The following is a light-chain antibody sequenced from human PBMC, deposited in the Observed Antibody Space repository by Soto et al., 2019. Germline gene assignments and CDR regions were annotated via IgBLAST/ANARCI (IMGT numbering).Light chain of an antibody. CDR1: QGISSY. Sequence: ALRMTQSPSSVSASTGDRVTSTCRASQGISSYLAWYQQKPGKAPKLLIYAASTLQSGVPSRFSGSGSGTDFTLTISCMHAEDAATYYGQMDYSYPRTCGQGTKVEIK. V-gene: IGKV1-8*01. CDR3: QMDYSYPRT. J-gene: IGKJ1*01. CDR2: AAS.